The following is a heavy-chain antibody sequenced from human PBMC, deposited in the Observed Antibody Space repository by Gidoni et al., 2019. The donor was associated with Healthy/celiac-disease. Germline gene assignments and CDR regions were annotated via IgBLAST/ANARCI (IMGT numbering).Heavy chain of an antibody. V-gene: IGHV1-69*01. CDR3: AREGGRVGATPDY. CDR2: LIPIFGTA. J-gene: IGHJ4*02. CDR1: GCAFSSNA. Sequence: QVPLVQSGAAVTKHGSSVTVSCQASGCAFSSNAISWLRQAPGQGLEWMGGLIPIFGTANNEQKFQGRVTITADESTSTAYMELSSLRSEDTAVYYCAREGGRVGATPDYWGLGTLVTVSS. D-gene: IGHD1-26*01.